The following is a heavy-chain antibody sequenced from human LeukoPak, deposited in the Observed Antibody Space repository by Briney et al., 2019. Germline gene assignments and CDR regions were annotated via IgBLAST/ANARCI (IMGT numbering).Heavy chain of an antibody. D-gene: IGHD2-21*01. Sequence: PGGSLRLSCVGSGFTFSSHAMSWVRQAPEKGLEWVSGIYESGQTTHYADSVKGRFPISRDNSKNTLYLQMDSLRGEDTAIYYCAKDYRIGYSDHFDYWGQGALVTVSS. CDR3: AKDYRIGYSDHFDY. CDR2: IYESGQTT. J-gene: IGHJ4*02. CDR1: GFTFSSHA. V-gene: IGHV3-23*01.